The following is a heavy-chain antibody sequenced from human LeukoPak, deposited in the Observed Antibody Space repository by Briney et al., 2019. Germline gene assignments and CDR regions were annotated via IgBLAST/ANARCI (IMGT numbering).Heavy chain of an antibody. Sequence: LRLSCAASGFTFSSYSMNWVRQPPGKGLEWIGYIYYSGSTYYNPSLKSRVTISVDTSKNQFSLKLSSVTAADTAVYYCASDYYGSGRQIIWGQGTMVTVSS. CDR2: IYYSGST. J-gene: IGHJ3*02. D-gene: IGHD3-10*01. V-gene: IGHV4-30-4*08. CDR3: ASDYYGSGRQII. CDR1: GFTFSSYS.